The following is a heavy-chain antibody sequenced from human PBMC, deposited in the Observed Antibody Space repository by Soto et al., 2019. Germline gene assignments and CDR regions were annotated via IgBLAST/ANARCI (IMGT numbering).Heavy chain of an antibody. CDR1: GFTFSTYW. V-gene: IGHV3-7*01. CDR3: ARDSGTSDY. D-gene: IGHD1-1*01. J-gene: IGHJ4*02. Sequence: GGSLRLSCAASGFTFSTYWMSWVRQAPGKGLEWVANIKQDGSERYYVDSVKGRFTISRDNAENSLYLQMNSLRAEDTAVYYCARDSGTSDYWGKGTLVTVSS. CDR2: IKQDGSER.